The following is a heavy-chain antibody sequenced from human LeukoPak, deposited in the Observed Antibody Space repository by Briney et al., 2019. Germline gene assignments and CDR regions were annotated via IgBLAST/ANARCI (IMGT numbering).Heavy chain of an antibody. CDR1: GGSISSSNW. CDR3: ARGIRGSSSWFYYFDY. Sequence: SGTLSLTCAVSGGSISSSNWWSWVRQPPGKGLEWIGEIYHSGGTNYNPSLKSRVTISVDKSKNQFSLKLSSVTAADTAVYYCARGIRGSSSWFYYFDYWGQGTLVTVSS. J-gene: IGHJ4*02. CDR2: IYHSGGT. V-gene: IGHV4-4*02. D-gene: IGHD6-13*01.